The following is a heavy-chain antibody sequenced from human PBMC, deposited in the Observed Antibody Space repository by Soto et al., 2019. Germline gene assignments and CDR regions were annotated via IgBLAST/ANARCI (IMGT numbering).Heavy chain of an antibody. CDR1: GGSISSSSYY. CDR3: ARVYYDFWSGYPRHGMDV. D-gene: IGHD3-3*01. V-gene: IGHV4-39*07. Sequence: SETLSLTCTVSGGSISSSSYYWGWIRQPPGKGLEWIGSIYYSGSTYYNPSLKSRVTISVDTSKNQFSLKLSSVTAADTAVYYCARVYYDFWSGYPRHGMDVWGQGTTVTVSS. J-gene: IGHJ6*02. CDR2: IYYSGST.